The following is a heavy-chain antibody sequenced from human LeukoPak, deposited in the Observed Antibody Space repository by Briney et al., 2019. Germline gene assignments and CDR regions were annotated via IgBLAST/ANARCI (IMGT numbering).Heavy chain of an antibody. Sequence: SEILSLTCAVYGGSFSGYYWSWIRQPPGKGLEWIGEINHSGSTNYNPSLKSRVTISVDTSKNQFSLKLSSVTAADTAVYYCARANRYDLYFDNWGQGTLVTVSS. CDR1: GGSFSGYY. CDR2: INHSGST. J-gene: IGHJ4*02. V-gene: IGHV4-34*01. CDR3: ARANRYDLYFDN. D-gene: IGHD5-12*01.